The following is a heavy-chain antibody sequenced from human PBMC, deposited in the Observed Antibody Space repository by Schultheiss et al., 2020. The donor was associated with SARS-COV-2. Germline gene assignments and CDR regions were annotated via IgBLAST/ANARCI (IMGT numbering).Heavy chain of an antibody. CDR3: LRGFNSGNIDQYDY. V-gene: IGHV3-15*01. CDR1: GFTFSNAW. CDR2: IKSKTDGGTT. J-gene: IGHJ4*02. Sequence: GESLKISCAASGFTFSNAWMSWVRQAPGKGLEWVGRIKSKTDGGTTDYAAPVKGRFTISRDDSKNTLYLQMNSLKTEDTAVYYCLRGFNSGNIDQYDYWGQGALVTVSS. D-gene: IGHD1/OR15-1a*01.